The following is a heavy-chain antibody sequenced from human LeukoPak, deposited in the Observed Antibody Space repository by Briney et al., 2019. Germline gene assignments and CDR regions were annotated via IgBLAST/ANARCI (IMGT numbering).Heavy chain of an antibody. Sequence: SETLSLTCTVSGGSISSYYWSWIRQPPGKGLEWIGYIYYSGSTNYNLSLKSRVTISVDTSKNQFSLKLSSVTAADTAVYYCARITPDYYDSSANYGMDVWGQGTTVTVSS. J-gene: IGHJ6*02. V-gene: IGHV4-59*08. CDR3: ARITPDYYDSSANYGMDV. D-gene: IGHD3-22*01. CDR2: IYYSGST. CDR1: GGSISSYY.